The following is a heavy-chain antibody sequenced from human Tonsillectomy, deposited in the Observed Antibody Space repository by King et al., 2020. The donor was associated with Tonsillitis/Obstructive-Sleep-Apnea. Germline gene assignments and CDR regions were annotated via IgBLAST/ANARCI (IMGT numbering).Heavy chain of an antibody. CDR3: AKDAIFGVVRYFDL. J-gene: IGHJ2*01. V-gene: IGHV1-2*05. D-gene: IGHD3-3*01. CDR1: GYTFTAYY. Sequence: QLVQSGAEVKEPGASVKVSCKASGYTFTAYYIHWVRQAPGQGLEWRGRINPNNGVTNYAQKFQGRVTMTRETSISTAYMELNRLRSDDTVVYYCAKDAIFGVVRYFDLWGRGTLVTVSS. CDR2: INPNNGVT.